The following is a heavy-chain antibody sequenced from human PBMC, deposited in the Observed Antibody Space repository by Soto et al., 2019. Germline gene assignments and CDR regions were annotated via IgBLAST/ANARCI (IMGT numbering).Heavy chain of an antibody. D-gene: IGHD5-12*01. V-gene: IGHV3-23*01. CDR2: ISGSGGST. CDR1: GFTFSSYV. CDR3: AKGTGYDWQRIVLSHARPQDY. J-gene: IGHJ4*02. Sequence: GGSLRLSCAASGFTFSSYVMSWVRQAPGKGLEWVSGISGSGGSTYYTDSVKGRFTISRDNSKNTLYLQMNSLRAEDTAVYYCAKGTGYDWQRIVLSHARPQDYWGQGTLVTVSS.